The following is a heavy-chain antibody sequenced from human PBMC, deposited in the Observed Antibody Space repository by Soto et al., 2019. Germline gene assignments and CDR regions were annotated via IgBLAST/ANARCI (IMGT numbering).Heavy chain of an antibody. CDR2: IYHSGNT. CDR1: GYSISSGYS. Sequence: SETLSLTCVVPGYSISSGYSWGWIRQPPGKGPEWIGSIYHSGNTYYNPSLKSRVTVSLDTSKNQFSLKLSSVTAADTAVYYCARISSGWQTVDYWGQGTLVTVSS. V-gene: IGHV4-38-2*01. D-gene: IGHD6-19*01. CDR3: ARISSGWQTVDY. J-gene: IGHJ4*02.